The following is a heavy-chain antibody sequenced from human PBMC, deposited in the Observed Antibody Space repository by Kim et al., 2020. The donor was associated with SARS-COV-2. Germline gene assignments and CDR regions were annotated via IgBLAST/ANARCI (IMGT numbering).Heavy chain of an antibody. J-gene: IGHJ4*02. D-gene: IGHD3-10*01. CDR3: ARNYGYGSGSFYSY. Sequence: SETLSLTCTVSGDSIGSYYWTWIRQPPGKGLEWIGYIYYTESTNYNPPLKSRVAISVDTSKNQFSLKLSSVTAADTAVYYCARNYGYGSGSFYSYWGQGILVTVSS. CDR1: GDSIGSYY. V-gene: IGHV4-59*08. CDR2: IYYTEST.